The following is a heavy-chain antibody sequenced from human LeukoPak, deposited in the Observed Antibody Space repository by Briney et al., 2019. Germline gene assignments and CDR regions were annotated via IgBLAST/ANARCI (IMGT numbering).Heavy chain of an antibody. V-gene: IGHV4-34*01. CDR3: ARRPPVAGTCYFDY. CDR1: GGSFSGYY. Sequence: SETLSLTCAVYGGSFSGYYWSWTRQPPGKGLEWIGEINHSGSTNYNPSLKSRVTISVGMSKNQFSLKLSSVTAADTAVYYCARRPPVAGTCYFDYWGQGTLVTVSS. CDR2: INHSGST. D-gene: IGHD6-19*01. J-gene: IGHJ4*02.